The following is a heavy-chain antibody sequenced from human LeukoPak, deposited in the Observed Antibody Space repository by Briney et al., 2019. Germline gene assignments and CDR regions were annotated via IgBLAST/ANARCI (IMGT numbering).Heavy chain of an antibody. CDR2: ISGSGGST. J-gene: IGHJ4*02. CDR3: AKRPTTGYFDY. CDR1: GFTFSNYA. D-gene: IGHD4-17*01. Sequence: GGSLRLSCAASGFTFSNYAMSWVRQAPGKGLEWVSAISGSGGSTYYADSVKGRFTISRDNSRNTLYLQMNSLRGEDTAVYYCAKRPTTGYFDYWGQGTLVTVSS. V-gene: IGHV3-23*01.